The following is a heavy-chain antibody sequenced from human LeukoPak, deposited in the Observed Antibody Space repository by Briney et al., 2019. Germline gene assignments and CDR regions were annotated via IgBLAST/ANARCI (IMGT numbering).Heavy chain of an antibody. Sequence: ESGPTLVKPTQTLTLTCTFSGFSLSTSGVGVGWIRQPPGKALEWLTLIYWNDDKRYSPSLKSRLTITEDTSKNQVVLTMTNMDPVDTATYYCAHRRSVYFDPPDYYFDYWGQGTLVTVSS. D-gene: IGHD3-9*01. J-gene: IGHJ4*02. CDR1: GFSLSTSGVG. CDR2: IYWNDDK. V-gene: IGHV2-5*01. CDR3: AHRRSVYFDPPDYYFDY.